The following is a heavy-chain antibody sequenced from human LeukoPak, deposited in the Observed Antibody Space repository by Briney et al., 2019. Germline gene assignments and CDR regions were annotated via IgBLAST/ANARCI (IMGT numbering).Heavy chain of an antibody. CDR2: IKSKTDGGTT. Sequence: GGSLRLSCAASGFTFRNAWMTWVRQAPGKGLEWVGRIKSKTDGGTTEYAAPVKGRFTISRDDSKNTLSLQMNSLKTEDTAVYYCTTDIYCSSTGCYPNWGQGTLVTVSS. D-gene: IGHD2-2*01. V-gene: IGHV3-15*01. CDR1: GFTFRNAW. CDR3: TTDIYCSSTGCYPN. J-gene: IGHJ4*02.